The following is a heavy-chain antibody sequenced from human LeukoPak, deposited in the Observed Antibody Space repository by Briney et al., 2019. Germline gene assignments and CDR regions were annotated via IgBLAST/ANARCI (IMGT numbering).Heavy chain of an antibody. CDR2: ISSSGTPI. J-gene: IGHJ4*02. Sequence: GGSLRLSCAASGFTLSSYEMSWVRQAPGKGLEWVSYISSSGTPIYYADSVKGRFTISRDNAKNSLYLQMNSLRAEDTAVYYCARAIDYWGQGTLVTVSS. CDR3: ARAIDY. CDR1: GFTLSSYE. V-gene: IGHV3-48*03.